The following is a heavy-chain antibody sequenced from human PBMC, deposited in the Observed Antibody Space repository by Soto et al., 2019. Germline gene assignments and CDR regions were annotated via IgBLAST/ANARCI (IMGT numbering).Heavy chain of an antibody. V-gene: IGHV4-31*03. Sequence: QVQLQESGPGLVKPSQTLSLTCTVSGGSISSGGYYWSWIRQHPGKGLEWIGYIYYSGSTYYNPSLKSRVTISVDTSKNQFSLKLSSVTAADTAVYYCARDRDYYGSGSLDYWGQGTLVTVSS. D-gene: IGHD3-10*01. CDR2: IYYSGST. CDR1: GGSISSGGYY. CDR3: ARDRDYYGSGSLDY. J-gene: IGHJ4*02.